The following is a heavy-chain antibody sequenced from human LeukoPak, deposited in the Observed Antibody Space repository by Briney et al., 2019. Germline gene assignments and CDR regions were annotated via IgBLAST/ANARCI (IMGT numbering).Heavy chain of an antibody. Sequence: SETLSLTCTVSGGSISSSSYYWGWIRQPPGKGLEWIGSIYYSGSTYYNPSLKSRVTISVDTSNNQFSLKLSSVTAADTAVYYCAKISSRDIVVVRDVWGQGTTVTVSS. CDR1: GGSISSSSYY. J-gene: IGHJ6*02. D-gene: IGHD2-15*01. CDR3: AKISSRDIVVVRDV. CDR2: IYYSGST. V-gene: IGHV4-39*01.